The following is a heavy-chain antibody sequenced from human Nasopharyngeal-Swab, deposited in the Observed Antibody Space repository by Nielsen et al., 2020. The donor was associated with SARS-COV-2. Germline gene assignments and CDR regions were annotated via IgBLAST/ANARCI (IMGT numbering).Heavy chain of an antibody. V-gene: IGHV3-15*01. D-gene: IGHD3-10*01. J-gene: IGHJ4*02. CDR3: TTDPRAPWFGELLFDY. CDR1: GFTFSNAW. CDR2: IKSKTDGGTT. Sequence: GESLKISCAASGFTFSNAWMSWVRQAPGKGLEWVGRIKSKTDGGTTDYAAPVKGRFTISRDDSKNTLYLQMNSLKTEDTAMYYCTTDPRAPWFGELLFDYWGQGTLVTVSS.